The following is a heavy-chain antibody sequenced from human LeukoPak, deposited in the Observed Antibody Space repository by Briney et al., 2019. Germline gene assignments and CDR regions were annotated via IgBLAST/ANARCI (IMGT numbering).Heavy chain of an antibody. CDR2: ISYDGSNK. CDR3: ARDPSVGTTILHYFDY. V-gene: IGHV3-30*09. CDR1: GFTFSSYA. D-gene: IGHD1-26*01. J-gene: IGHJ4*02. Sequence: PGGSLRLSCATSGFTFSSYAMHWVRQAPGKGLEWVAVISYDGSNKYYADSVKGRFAISRDNSKNTLYLQMNSLRGEDTAVYYCARDPSVGTTILHYFDYWGQGTLVTVSS.